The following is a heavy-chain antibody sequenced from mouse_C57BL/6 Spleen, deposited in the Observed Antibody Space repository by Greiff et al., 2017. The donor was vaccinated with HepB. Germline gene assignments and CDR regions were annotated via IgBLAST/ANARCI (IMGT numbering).Heavy chain of an antibody. CDR1: GFTFSDYY. Sequence: EVKLMESEGGLVQPGSSMKLSCTASGFTFSDYYMAWVRQVPEKGLEWVANINYDGSSTYYLDSLKSRFIISRDNAKNILYLQMSSLKSEDTATYYCARVGYYGSSYFDYWGQGTTLTVSS. D-gene: IGHD1-1*01. J-gene: IGHJ2*01. V-gene: IGHV5-16*01. CDR2: INYDGSST. CDR3: ARVGYYGSSYFDY.